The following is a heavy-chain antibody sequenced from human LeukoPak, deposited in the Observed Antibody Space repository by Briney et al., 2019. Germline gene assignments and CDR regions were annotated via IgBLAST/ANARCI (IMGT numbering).Heavy chain of an antibody. CDR1: GYTFTIYG. D-gene: IGHD2-15*01. CDR2: ISAYNGNT. V-gene: IGHV1-18*01. CDR3: ARDGGYCSGRSCYSNWFDP. Sequence: GASVKVSCKASGYTFTIYGISWVRQAPGQGLEWMGWISAYNGNTNYAQKLQGRVTMTTDTSTSTAYMELRSLRSDDTAVYYCARDGGYCSGRSCYSNWFDPWGQGTLVTVSS. J-gene: IGHJ5*02.